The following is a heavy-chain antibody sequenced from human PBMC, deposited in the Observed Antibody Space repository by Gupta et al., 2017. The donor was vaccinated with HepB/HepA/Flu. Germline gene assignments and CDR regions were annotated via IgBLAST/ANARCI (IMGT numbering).Heavy chain of an antibody. V-gene: IGHV3-7*01. Sequence: EVQVVESGGALVHPGGSLRLSCAAYGFSFSDYWMNWIRQAPGKGLEWVAIIKKDGSEKKYVDSVRGRFTISRDNAQNSLFLQMNNLRVEDTAIYYCAGGAGWLIDYWGHGTLVTVSS. CDR2: IKKDGSEK. J-gene: IGHJ4*01. CDR1: GFSFSDYW. D-gene: IGHD6-19*01. CDR3: AGGAGWLIDY.